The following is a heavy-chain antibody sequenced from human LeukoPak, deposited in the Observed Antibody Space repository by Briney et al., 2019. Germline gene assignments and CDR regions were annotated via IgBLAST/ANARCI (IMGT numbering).Heavy chain of an antibody. V-gene: IGHV3-23*01. Sequence: GGSLRLSCAVSGFTFSSYAMSWVRQAPGKGLEWVSAISGSGGSTYYAGSVKGRFTISRDNSKNTLYLQMNSLRAEDTAVYYCAKHQGEGGQPRPPSMDVWGQGTTVTVSS. CDR3: AKHQGEGGQPRPPSMDV. CDR1: GFTFSSYA. J-gene: IGHJ6*02. CDR2: ISGSGGST. D-gene: IGHD3-10*01.